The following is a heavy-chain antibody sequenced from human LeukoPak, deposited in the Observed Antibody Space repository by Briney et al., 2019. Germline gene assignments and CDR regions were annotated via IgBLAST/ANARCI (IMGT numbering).Heavy chain of an antibody. D-gene: IGHD2-2*01. CDR2: IYYSGST. CDR3: ARGRLEYQLLSYFDY. V-gene: IGHV4-59*01. Sequence: ETLSLTCTVSGGSISSYYWSWVRQPPGKGLEWIGYIYYSGSTNFNPSLKSRVTISVDTSKNQFSLKLSSVTAADTAVYYCARGRLEYQLLSYFDYWGQGTLVTVSS. CDR1: GGSISSYY. J-gene: IGHJ4*02.